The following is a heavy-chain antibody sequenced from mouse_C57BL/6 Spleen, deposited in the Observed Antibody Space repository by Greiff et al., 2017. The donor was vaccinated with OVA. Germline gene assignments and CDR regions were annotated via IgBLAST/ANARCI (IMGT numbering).Heavy chain of an antibody. CDR2: IHPNSGST. D-gene: IGHD1-1*01. CDR3: ARRATVVATDYAMDY. CDR1: GYTFTSYW. J-gene: IGHJ4*01. V-gene: IGHV1-64*01. Sequence: VQLQQPGAELVKPGASVKLSCKASGYTFTSYWMHWVKQRPGQSLEWIGMIHPNSGSTNYNEKFKSKATLTVDKSSSTAYMQLSSLTSEDSAVYYCARRATVVATDYAMDYWGQGTSVTVSS.